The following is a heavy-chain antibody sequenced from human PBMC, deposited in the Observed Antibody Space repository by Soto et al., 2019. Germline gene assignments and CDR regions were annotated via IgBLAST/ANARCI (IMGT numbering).Heavy chain of an antibody. J-gene: IGHJ4*02. Sequence: EVQLVESGGGLVQPGGSLRLSCAASGFTFSDHYMDWVRQAPGKGLEWVGRSKNKADSYTTEYAASVKGRFTISREGSNNSLFLQMNSLKTEDTAVYYCTVWGSGNDFGAAWGQGILVTVSS. CDR2: SKNKADSYTT. CDR3: TVWGSGNDFGAA. V-gene: IGHV3-72*01. D-gene: IGHD3-10*01. CDR1: GFTFSDHY.